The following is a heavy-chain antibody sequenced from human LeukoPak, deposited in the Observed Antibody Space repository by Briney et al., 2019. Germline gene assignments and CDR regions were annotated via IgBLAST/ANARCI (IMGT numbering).Heavy chain of an antibody. CDR2: FDPEDGET. D-gene: IGHD3-22*01. CDR3: ATDRKYYYDSSGYRPHFAY. CDR1: GYTLTELS. J-gene: IGHJ4*02. Sequence: ASVKVSCKVSGYTLTELSMHWVRQAPGKGLEWMGGFDPEDGETIYVQKFQGRVTMTEDTSTDTAYMELSSLRSEDTAVYYCATDRKYYYDSSGYRPHFAYWGQGTLVTVSS. V-gene: IGHV1-24*01.